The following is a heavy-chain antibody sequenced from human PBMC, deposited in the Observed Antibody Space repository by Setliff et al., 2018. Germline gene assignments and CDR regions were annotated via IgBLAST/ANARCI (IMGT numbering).Heavy chain of an antibody. D-gene: IGHD6-6*01. CDR3: ARLPQVVKGGDVEV. J-gene: IGHJ6*04. CDR2: ISSRSSNI. CDR1: GFSFSSHP. Sequence: PGESLRLSCEGSGFSFSSHPMHWVRQAPGKGLEWVSSISSRSSNIYYADSVKGRFTISRDNAKNSLYLQMNSLRAEDTAVYYCARLPQVVKGGDVEVWGKGTTVTVSS. V-gene: IGHV3-21*01.